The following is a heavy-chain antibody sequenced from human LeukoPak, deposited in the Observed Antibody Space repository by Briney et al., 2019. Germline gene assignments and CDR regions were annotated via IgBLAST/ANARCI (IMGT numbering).Heavy chain of an antibody. Sequence: PSETLSLTCTVSGGSISRYYWSWIRQPPGKGLEWIGYISYSGSTNYNPSLKSRVTISVDTSKNQFSLKLTSVTAADTAVYYCARDVGGYYYGNFEYWGQGILVTVSS. CDR1: GGSISRYY. V-gene: IGHV4-59*12. CDR2: ISYSGST. CDR3: ARDVGGYYYGNFEY. J-gene: IGHJ4*02. D-gene: IGHD3-22*01.